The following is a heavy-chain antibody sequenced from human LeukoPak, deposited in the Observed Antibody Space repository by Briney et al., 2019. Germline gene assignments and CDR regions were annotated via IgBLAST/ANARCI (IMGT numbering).Heavy chain of an antibody. CDR2: ITNSGGTI. J-gene: IGHJ6*03. CDR1: GFSLSDYY. D-gene: IGHD5-12*01. CDR3: ARDRGIVAEFPTGFYMDV. V-gene: IGHV3-11*01. Sequence: GGSLRLSCAASGFSLSDYYMSWIRQAPGKGLEWISYITNSGGTIYYADSVKGRFTISRDNAKNSLYLQMNSLRVEDTAVYYCARDRGIVAEFPTGFYMDVWGKGTSVIISS.